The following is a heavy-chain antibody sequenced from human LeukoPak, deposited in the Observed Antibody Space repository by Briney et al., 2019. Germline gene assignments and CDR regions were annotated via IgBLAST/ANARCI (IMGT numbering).Heavy chain of an antibody. D-gene: IGHD3-22*01. CDR2: IYYSGST. Sequence: PSETLSLTCTVSGGSISNYYWSWIRQPPGKGLEWIGYIYYSGSTNYNPSLKSRVTISVDTSKNQFSLKLSPVTAADTAVYYCARATYYYDSSGYYGDAFDIWGQGTMVTVSS. CDR3: ARATYYYDSSGYYGDAFDI. J-gene: IGHJ3*02. CDR1: GGSISNYY. V-gene: IGHV4-59*01.